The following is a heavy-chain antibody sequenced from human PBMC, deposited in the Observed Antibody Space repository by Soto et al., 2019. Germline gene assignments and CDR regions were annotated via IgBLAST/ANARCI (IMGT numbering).Heavy chain of an antibody. D-gene: IGHD4-4*01. V-gene: IGHV3-21*01. CDR3: AREGINNYNEYYFDS. CDR1: GFTFSTYS. J-gene: IGHJ4*02. Sequence: GGSLRLSCAASGFTFSTYSMNWVRQAPGKGLEWVSSISGSGNYTHYADFLRGRFTISRDNAKTSLYLQMNSLRAEDTAVYYCAREGINNYNEYYFDSWGQGTMVTVSS. CDR2: ISGSGNYT.